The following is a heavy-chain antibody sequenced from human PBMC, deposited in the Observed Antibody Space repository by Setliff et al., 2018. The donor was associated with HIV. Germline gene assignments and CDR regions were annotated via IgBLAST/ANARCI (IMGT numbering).Heavy chain of an antibody. V-gene: IGHV5-51*01. CDR1: GYSFTNFW. J-gene: IGHJ1*01. Sequence: PGESLKISCKGSGYSFTNFWVGWVRQMPGNGLEWMGLIWPDDSDIRYSPSFQGQVTISVDKSINTAYLQWTSLKASDTGMYYCARAAIGYCSGGSCYTTEYFQHWGQGTLVTVSS. CDR2: IWPDDSDI. D-gene: IGHD2-15*01. CDR3: ARAAIGYCSGGSCYTTEYFQH.